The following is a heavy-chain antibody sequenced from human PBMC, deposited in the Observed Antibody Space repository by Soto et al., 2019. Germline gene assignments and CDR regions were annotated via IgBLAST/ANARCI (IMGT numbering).Heavy chain of an antibody. CDR1: GDSISNYY. D-gene: IGHD3-10*01. J-gene: IGHJ4*01. CDR2: IYYSGST. V-gene: IGHV4-59*01. Sequence: PSETLSLTCTVSGDSISNYYWSWIRQPPGKGLEWIGYIYYSGSTNYNPSFKSRVTTSVDTSKNQFSLNLSSVTAADTAVYYCARGRGITPDYFDYWGHGTLVTVSS. CDR3: ARGRGITPDYFDY.